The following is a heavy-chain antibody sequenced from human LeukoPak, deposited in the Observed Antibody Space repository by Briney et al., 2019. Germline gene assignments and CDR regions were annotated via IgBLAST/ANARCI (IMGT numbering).Heavy chain of an antibody. Sequence: PGGSLRLSCAASGFTFSSYDMHWVRQAPGKSLEWVSAIGSAGDTYCPGSVKGRFTISRENAKNSLYLQLNSLRDGDTAVYYCARAEYFDLWGRGTLVTVSS. CDR2: IGSAGDT. J-gene: IGHJ2*01. CDR1: GFTFSSYD. V-gene: IGHV3-13*04. CDR3: ARAEYFDL.